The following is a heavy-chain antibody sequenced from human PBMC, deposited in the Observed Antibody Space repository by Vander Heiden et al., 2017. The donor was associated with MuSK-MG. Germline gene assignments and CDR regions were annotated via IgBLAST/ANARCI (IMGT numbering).Heavy chain of an antibody. CDR1: GGSFSGYY. CDR3: ARVRWALRLAAAGTFRVYYFDY. V-gene: IGHV4-34*01. Sequence: QVQLQQWGAGLLKPSETLSLPCAVYGGSFSGYYWSWIRQPPGKGLEWIGEINHSGSTNYNPSLKSRVTISVDTSKNQFSLKLSSVTAADTAVYYCARVRWALRLAAAGTFRVYYFDYWGQGTLVTVSS. CDR2: INHSGST. J-gene: IGHJ4*02. D-gene: IGHD6-13*01.